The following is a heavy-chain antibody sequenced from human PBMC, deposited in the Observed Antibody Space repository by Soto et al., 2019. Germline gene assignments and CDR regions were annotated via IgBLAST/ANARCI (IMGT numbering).Heavy chain of an antibody. V-gene: IGHV3-21*01. CDR2: ISSSSSYI. Sequence: PGGSLRLSCAASGFTFSSYSMNWVRQAPGKGLEWVSSISSSSSYIYYADSVKGRFTISRDNAKNSLYLQMNSLRAEDTAVYYCARIAAAGLNGYYGMDVWGQGTTVTVSS. CDR1: GFTFSSYS. CDR3: ARIAAAGLNGYYGMDV. D-gene: IGHD6-13*01. J-gene: IGHJ6*02.